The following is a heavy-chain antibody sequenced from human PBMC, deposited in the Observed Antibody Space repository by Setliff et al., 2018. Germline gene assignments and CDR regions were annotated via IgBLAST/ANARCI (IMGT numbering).Heavy chain of an antibody. CDR3: ARESATIGEFPLYYFDK. D-gene: IGHD3-10*01. CDR2: FHTGGAT. Sequence: SETLSLTCSVSGGSISSGGFYWSWIRQSAGRGLEWIGHFHTGGATDYNLSLKSRVTISLDSSENQFSLRLSSVTAADAAVYFCARESATIGEFPLYYFDKWGQGIPVTVS. J-gene: IGHJ4*02. V-gene: IGHV4-61*09. CDR1: GGSISSGGFY.